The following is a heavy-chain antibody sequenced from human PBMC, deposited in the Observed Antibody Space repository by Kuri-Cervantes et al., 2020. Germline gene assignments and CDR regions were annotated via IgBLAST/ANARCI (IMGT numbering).Heavy chain of an antibody. V-gene: IGHV4-59*12. CDR3: ARESGTTVTFDY. J-gene: IGHJ4*02. D-gene: IGHD4-11*01. CDR2: IYYSGST. Sequence: GSLRLSCTVSGGSISSYYWSWIRQPPGKGLEWIGYIYYSGSTYYNPSLKSRVTISVDTSKNQFSLKLSSVTAADTAVYYCARESGTTVTFDYWGQGTLVTVSS. CDR1: GGSISSYY.